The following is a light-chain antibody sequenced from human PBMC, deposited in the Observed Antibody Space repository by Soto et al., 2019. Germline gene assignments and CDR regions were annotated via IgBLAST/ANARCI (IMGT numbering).Light chain of an antibody. Sequence: EIVMTQSPATLSVSPGERATLSCRASQSVSSNLAWYQQKPGQAPRLLIYGASTRATGIPARFSGSGSGTAFPLTINSLHSEDFAVYYCQQYNNWPLLFGGGTKVEIK. V-gene: IGKV3-15*01. CDR1: QSVSSN. J-gene: IGKJ4*01. CDR2: GAS. CDR3: QQYNNWPLL.